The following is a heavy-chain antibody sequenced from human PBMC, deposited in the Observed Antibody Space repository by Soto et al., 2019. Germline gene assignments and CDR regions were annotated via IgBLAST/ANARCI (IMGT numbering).Heavy chain of an antibody. CDR2: VFYDGYT. J-gene: IGHJ4*02. V-gene: IGHV4-39*01. Sequence: QLQLQESGPGLVMPSETLSLTCTVSGDSISGSPYFWGWIRQPPGKRLEWIGSVFYDGYTLYTPSLRSRVTVSGDTSKNQFSLKLTSVAVADTATYFCARLPVAVPRYWGQGTLVTVSS. CDR3: ARLPVAVPRY. CDR1: GDSISGSPYF. D-gene: IGHD6-19*01.